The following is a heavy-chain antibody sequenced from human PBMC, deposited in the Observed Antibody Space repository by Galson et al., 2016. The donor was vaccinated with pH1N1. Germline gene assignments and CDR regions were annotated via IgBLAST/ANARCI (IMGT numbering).Heavy chain of an antibody. Sequence: SVKVSCKVSGYSLSELSIHWVRQAPGQGLEWMGWISAYNGNTNYAQKLQGRVTMTTDTSTSTAYMELRSLRSDDTAVYYCARLLPFDGDPSSYFDYWGQGTLVTVSS. CDR2: ISAYNGNT. V-gene: IGHV1-18*01. CDR1: GYSLSELS. D-gene: IGHD4-17*01. CDR3: ARLLPFDGDPSSYFDY. J-gene: IGHJ4*02.